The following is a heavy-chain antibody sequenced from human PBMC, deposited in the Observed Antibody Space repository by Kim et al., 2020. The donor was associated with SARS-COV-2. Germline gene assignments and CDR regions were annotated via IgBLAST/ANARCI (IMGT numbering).Heavy chain of an antibody. Sequence: NYHPSLKSRVTIPVDTSKNQFSLNLSSVTAADTAVYYCARSGYSSSSSLGYWGLGTLVTVSS. CDR3: ARSGYSSSSSLGY. V-gene: IGHV4-4*08. D-gene: IGHD6-6*01. J-gene: IGHJ4*02.